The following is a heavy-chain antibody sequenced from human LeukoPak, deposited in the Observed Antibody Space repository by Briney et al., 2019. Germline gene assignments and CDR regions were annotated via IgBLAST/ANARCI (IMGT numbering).Heavy chain of an antibody. V-gene: IGHV3-7*01. CDR2: IKQDGSEK. D-gene: IGHD5-12*01. CDR3: ARLDIRTTWYAFDY. CDR1: GSTFSSYW. J-gene: IGHJ4*02. Sequence: GGSLRLSCAASGSTFSSYWMSWVRQAPGKGLEWVANIKQDGSEKYYVDSVKGRFTISRDNAKNSLYLQMNSLRAEDTAVYYCARLDIRTTWYAFDYWGRGTLVTVSS.